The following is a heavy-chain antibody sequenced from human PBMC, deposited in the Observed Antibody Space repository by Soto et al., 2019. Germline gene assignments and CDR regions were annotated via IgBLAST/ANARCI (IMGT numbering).Heavy chain of an antibody. V-gene: IGHV3-74*01. CDR3: ARVAVAAPRSWYFDL. D-gene: IGHD2-15*01. CDR2: IRGDGSST. J-gene: IGHJ2*01. CDR1: GFTFSDYW. Sequence: EVQLVESGGGLVQPGGSRRLSCAASGFTFSDYWMHWFRQAPGKVLVWVSRIRGDGSSTSHADSVKGRLTISRDNAKDTLYLQMNSLTVEDTAIYYCARVAVAAPRSWYFDLWGRGTLVTVSS.